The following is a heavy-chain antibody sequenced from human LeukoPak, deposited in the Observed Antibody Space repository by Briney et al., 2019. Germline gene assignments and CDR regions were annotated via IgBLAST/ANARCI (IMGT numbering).Heavy chain of an antibody. V-gene: IGHV4-34*01. D-gene: IGHD3-10*01. Sequence: PSETLSLTCAVSGGCFSGYYWSWIRQPPGKGLEWIGEINHSGSTNYNPSLKSRVTISVDTSKNQFSLKPSSVTAADTAVYYCARWGVHYYYYGMDVWGKGTTVTVSS. J-gene: IGHJ6*04. CDR2: INHSGST. CDR3: ARWGVHYYYYGMDV. CDR1: GGCFSGYY.